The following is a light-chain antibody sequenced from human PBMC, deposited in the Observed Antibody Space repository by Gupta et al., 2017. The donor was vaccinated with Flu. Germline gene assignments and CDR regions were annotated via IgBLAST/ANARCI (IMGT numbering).Light chain of an antibody. CDR3: AAWDDSLSGVV. V-gene: IGLV1-47*01. Sequence: ASGTPGQRVTISCSGSSSNIGSNYVYWYQQLPGTAPKLLIYRNNQRPSGVPDRFSGSKSGTSASLAISGLRSEDEADYYCAAWDDSLSGVVFGGGTKLTVL. J-gene: IGLJ2*01. CDR1: SSNIGSNY. CDR2: RNN.